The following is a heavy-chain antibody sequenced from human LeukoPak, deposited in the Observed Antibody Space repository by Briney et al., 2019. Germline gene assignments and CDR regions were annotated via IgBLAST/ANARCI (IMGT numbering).Heavy chain of an antibody. CDR3: ARGLCSGGSCYSPFDY. Sequence: ASVKVSCKASGGIFRSYAISWVRQAPGQGLEWMGRIIPIFGTANYAQKFQGRVTITTDESTSTAYMELSSLRSEDTAVYYCARGLCSGGSCYSPFDYWGQGTLVTVSS. CDR1: GGIFRSYA. J-gene: IGHJ4*02. V-gene: IGHV1-69*05. CDR2: IIPIFGTA. D-gene: IGHD2-15*01.